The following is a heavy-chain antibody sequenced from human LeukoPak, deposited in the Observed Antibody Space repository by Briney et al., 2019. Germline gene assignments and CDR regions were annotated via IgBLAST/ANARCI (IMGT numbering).Heavy chain of an antibody. J-gene: IGHJ2*01. V-gene: IGHV4-61*02. D-gene: IGHD6-19*01. CDR3: AREVWAEQWLVRNIYWYFDL. Sequence: SETLSLTCTVSGGSISSGSYYWSWIRQPAGKGLEWIGRIYTSGSTNCNPSLKSRVTISVDTSKNQFSLKLSSVTAADTAVYYCAREVWAEQWLVRNIYWYFDLWGRGTLVTVSS. CDR2: IYTSGST. CDR1: GGSISSGSYY.